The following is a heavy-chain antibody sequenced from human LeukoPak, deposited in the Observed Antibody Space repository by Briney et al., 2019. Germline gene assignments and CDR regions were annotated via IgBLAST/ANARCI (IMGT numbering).Heavy chain of an antibody. Sequence: SGTLSLTCAVSGGSISSSNWWSWVRQPPGKGLEWIGAIYHSGSTNYNPSLRSRVTISVDKSKNQFSLKLSSVTAAATAVYYFARCTYCSSTSCYLLYYYYYGMDVWGKGTTVTVSS. V-gene: IGHV4-4*02. CDR1: GGSISSSNW. CDR3: ARCTYCSSTSCYLLYYYYYGMDV. J-gene: IGHJ6*04. D-gene: IGHD2-2*01. CDR2: IYHSGST.